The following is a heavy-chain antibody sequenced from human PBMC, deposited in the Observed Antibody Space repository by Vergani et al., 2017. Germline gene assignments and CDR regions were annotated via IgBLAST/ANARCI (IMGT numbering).Heavy chain of an antibody. CDR1: GFTFNSYA. CDR3: AKVCGSTSCPYGGGAFDV. V-gene: IGHV3-23*01. CDR2: INNNGGST. Sequence: QLLESGGGLIQPGGSLRLSCAASGFTFNSYAMTWVRQAPGKGLEWVSGINNNGGSTYNADSVKGRFTISRDNSKNTLYLQMTDLRAEDTATYYCAKVCGSTSCPYGGGAFDVWGHGTMVTVSS. D-gene: IGHD2-2*01. J-gene: IGHJ3*01.